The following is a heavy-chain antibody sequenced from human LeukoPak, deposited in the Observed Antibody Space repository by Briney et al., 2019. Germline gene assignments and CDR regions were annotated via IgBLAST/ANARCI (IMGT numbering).Heavy chain of an antibody. J-gene: IGHJ4*02. V-gene: IGHV3-23*01. CDR1: GFTFSSYA. D-gene: IGHD3-22*01. CDR2: ISGSGAST. CDR3: AKDRQGGRYYYDSSGYLTLDY. Sequence: GGSLRLSCAASGFTFSSYAMSWVRQAPGKGLKWVSAISGSGASTYYADSVKGRFTISRDNSKNTLYLQMNSLRAEDTAVYYCAKDRQGGRYYYDSSGYLTLDYWGQGTLVTVSS.